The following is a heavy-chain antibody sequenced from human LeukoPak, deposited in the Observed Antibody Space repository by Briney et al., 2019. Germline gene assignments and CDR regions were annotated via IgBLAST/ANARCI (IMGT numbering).Heavy chain of an antibody. J-gene: IGHJ4*02. CDR1: GFTVSSNY. Sequence: GGSLRLSCAASGFTVSSNYMSWVRQAPGEGLEWVSVIYSGGSTYYADSVKGRFTISRDNSKNTLYLQMNSLRAEDTAVYYCARESAGSSSSSDYWGQGTLVTVSS. CDR3: ARESAGSSSSSDY. D-gene: IGHD6-6*01. CDR2: IYSGGST. V-gene: IGHV3-53*01.